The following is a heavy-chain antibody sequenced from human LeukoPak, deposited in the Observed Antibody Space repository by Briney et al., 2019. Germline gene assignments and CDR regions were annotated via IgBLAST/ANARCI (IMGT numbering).Heavy chain of an antibody. D-gene: IGHD6-13*01. CDR3: AKNGRGPRYGSSFDY. CDR1: GYTFTSNY. J-gene: IGHJ4*02. CDR2: ISPSGGST. Sequence: ASVKVSCKAFGYTFTSNYMHWVRQAPGQGPEWMGVISPSGGSTTYAQKFQGRVTLTRDMSTSTDYLELSSLRSEDTAVYYCAKNGRGPRYGSSFDYWGQGTLVTVSS. V-gene: IGHV1-46*01.